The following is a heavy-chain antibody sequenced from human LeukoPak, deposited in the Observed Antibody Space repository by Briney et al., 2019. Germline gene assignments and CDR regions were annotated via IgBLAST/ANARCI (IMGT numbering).Heavy chain of an antibody. CDR2: IIPILGIA. CDR3: ARGRYFTGYSSAVYGMDV. Sequence: SVKVSCKASGGTFSSYAISWVRQAPGQGLEWMGRIIPILGIANYAQKFQGRVTITADKSTSTAYMELSSLRSEDTAVYYCARGRYFTGYSSAVYGMDVWGQGTTVTVSS. D-gene: IGHD5-18*01. CDR1: GGTFSSYA. J-gene: IGHJ6*02. V-gene: IGHV1-69*04.